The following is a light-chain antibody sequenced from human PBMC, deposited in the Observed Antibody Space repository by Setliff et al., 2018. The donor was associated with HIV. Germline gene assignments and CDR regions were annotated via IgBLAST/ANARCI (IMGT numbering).Light chain of an antibody. CDR2: DVS. Sequence: QSVLIQPASVSGSPGQSVTVSCTGTSSDVGSYDFVSWYQQLPGKAPKLLIYDVSDRPSGVSHRFSGSKSGNTASLTISGLQSEDEADYYCASYRPNDLGVFGTWTKVTVL. CDR1: SSDVGSYDF. CDR3: ASYRPNDLGV. V-gene: IGLV2-14*03. J-gene: IGLJ1*01.